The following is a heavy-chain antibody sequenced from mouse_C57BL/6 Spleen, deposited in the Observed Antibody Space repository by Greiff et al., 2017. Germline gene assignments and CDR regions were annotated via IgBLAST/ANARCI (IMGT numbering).Heavy chain of an antibody. J-gene: IGHJ4*01. V-gene: IGHV1-54*01. CDR1: GYAFTNYL. CDR3: SRFSDYEGYYAMDD. Sequence: QVQLQQSGAELVRPGTSVKVSCKASGYAFTNYLIEWVKQRPGQGLEWIGVINPGSGGTNYNEKFKGKATLTADKSSSTAYMQLSNLTSEDSAVYFCSRFSDYEGYYAMDDWGQGTSVTVSS. CDR2: INPGSGGT. D-gene: IGHD2-4*01.